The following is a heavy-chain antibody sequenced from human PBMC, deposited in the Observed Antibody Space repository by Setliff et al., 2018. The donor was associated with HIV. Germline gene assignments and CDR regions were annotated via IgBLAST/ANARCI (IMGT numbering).Heavy chain of an antibody. Sequence: SETLSLTCTVSGGSISSGGYYWSWIRPHPGKGLECIGYIYYSGRTSYNPSLNSRITISVNMSKNQFSRQLSPVTAADTAVYYCASSKKRGVYYYYYYYMDVRGKGSTVTV. CDR2: IYYSGRT. CDR3: ASSKKRGVYYYYYYYMDV. J-gene: IGHJ6*03. V-gene: IGHV4-31*03. CDR1: GGSISSGGYY. D-gene: IGHD3-16*01.